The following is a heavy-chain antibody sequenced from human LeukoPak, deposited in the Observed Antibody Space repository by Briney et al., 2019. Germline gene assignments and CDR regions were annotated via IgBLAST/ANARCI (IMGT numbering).Heavy chain of an antibody. J-gene: IGHJ4*02. CDR3: AKDVYGDYGGLVY. CDR1: GFTFSTYA. D-gene: IGHD4-17*01. Sequence: GGSLSLSCAASGFTFSTYAMSWVRQAPGKGLEWVSAISGSVGSTYYADSVKGRFTISRDNSKNTLYLQMNSLRAEDTAVYFCAKDVYGDYGGLVYWGQRTLVTVSS. V-gene: IGHV3-23*01. CDR2: ISGSVGST.